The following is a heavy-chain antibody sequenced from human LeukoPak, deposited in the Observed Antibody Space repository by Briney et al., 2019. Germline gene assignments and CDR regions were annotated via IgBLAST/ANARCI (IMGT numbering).Heavy chain of an antibody. D-gene: IGHD5-18*01. CDR3: ARVPDDSYGPHPPDY. Sequence: GASVKVSCKASGYTFTSYGISWVRQAPGQGLEWMGWISAYNGNTNYAQKLQGRVTMTTDTSTSTAYMELRSLRSDDTAVYYCARVPDDSYGPHPPDYWGQGTLVTVSS. J-gene: IGHJ4*02. V-gene: IGHV1-18*01. CDR2: ISAYNGNT. CDR1: GYTFTSYG.